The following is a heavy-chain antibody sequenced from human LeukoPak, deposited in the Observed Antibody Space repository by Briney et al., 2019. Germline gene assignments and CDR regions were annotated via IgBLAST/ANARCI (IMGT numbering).Heavy chain of an antibody. D-gene: IGHD2-15*01. CDR1: GFTVSSNY. V-gene: IGHV3-53*01. Sequence: GGSLRLSCAASGFTVSSNYMSWVRQAPGKGLEWVSVIYSGGSTYYADSVKGRFTISRDNSKNTLYLQMNSLRVEDTAVYYCARKYIGVASSCIGGVFEIWGQGTMVTAS. CDR2: IYSGGST. J-gene: IGHJ3*02. CDR3: ARKYIGVASSCIGGVFEI.